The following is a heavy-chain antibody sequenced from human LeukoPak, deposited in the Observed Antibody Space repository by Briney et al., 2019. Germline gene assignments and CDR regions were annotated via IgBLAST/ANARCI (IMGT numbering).Heavy chain of an antibody. J-gene: IGHJ4*02. CDR3: ARESLWFGEGLGIDY. V-gene: IGHV1-2*02. Sequence: ASVKVSCKASGYTFTGYYMHWVRQAPGQGLEWMGWINPNSGGTNYAQKFQGRVTMTRDTSISTAYMELSTLRSDDTAVYYCARESLWFGEGLGIDYWGQGTLVTVSS. CDR2: INPNSGGT. CDR1: GYTFTGYY. D-gene: IGHD3-10*01.